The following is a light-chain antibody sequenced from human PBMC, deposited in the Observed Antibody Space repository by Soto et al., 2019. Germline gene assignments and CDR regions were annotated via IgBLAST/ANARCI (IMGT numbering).Light chain of an antibody. CDR3: AAWDDSLKGLI. Sequence: QAVVTQPPSASGTPGQRVTISCSGSSSNIGRYTVNWYQQLPGTAPKLLTSGVPDRFSGSKSGTSVSLAISGLQSEDEADYYCAAWDDSLKGLIFGGGTKLTVL. CDR1: SSNIGRYT. J-gene: IGLJ2*01. V-gene: IGLV1-44*01.